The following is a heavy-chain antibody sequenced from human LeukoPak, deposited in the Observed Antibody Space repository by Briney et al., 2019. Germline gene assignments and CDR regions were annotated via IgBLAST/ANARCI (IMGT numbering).Heavy chain of an antibody. Sequence: SQTLSLTCAISGDSVSSNSVTWNWIRQSPSRGLEWLGRTYYRSTWYNDYAVSVRGRITVNPDTSKNQFSLQLNSVTPEDTAVYYCVGSKKSDAFDIWGQGTMVTVSS. CDR2: TYYRSTWYN. V-gene: IGHV6-1*01. J-gene: IGHJ3*02. CDR3: VGSKKSDAFDI. CDR1: GDSVSSNSVT.